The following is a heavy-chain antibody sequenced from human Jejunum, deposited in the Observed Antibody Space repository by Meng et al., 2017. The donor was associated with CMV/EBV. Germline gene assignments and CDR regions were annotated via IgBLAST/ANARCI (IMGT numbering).Heavy chain of an antibody. V-gene: IGHV3-7*01. CDR2: IKQDGGER. D-gene: IGHD2-21*01. Sequence: SGFTFSSYWMNWVRQVPGKGLEWVANIKQDGGERNYVESVKGRLTISRNNARNSLFLQMDGLRAEDTAVYYCARQKCGGDCDMDVWGQGTTVTVSS. CDR3: ARQKCGGDCDMDV. J-gene: IGHJ6*02. CDR1: GFTFSSYW.